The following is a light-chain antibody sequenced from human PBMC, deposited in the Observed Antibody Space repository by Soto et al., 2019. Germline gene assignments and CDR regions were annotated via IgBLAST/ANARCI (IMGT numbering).Light chain of an antibody. Sequence: DLQMTQSPNSLSASVGDRVSITCRASQSVRSFLNWYQQKPGKAPDLLISAASRLQSGVPSRFSGTGSGTDFTLTISNVQPEDSATYYCQQSLSIPPTFGQGTRVEI. CDR3: QQSLSIPPT. CDR1: QSVRSF. J-gene: IGKJ1*01. V-gene: IGKV1-39*01. CDR2: AAS.